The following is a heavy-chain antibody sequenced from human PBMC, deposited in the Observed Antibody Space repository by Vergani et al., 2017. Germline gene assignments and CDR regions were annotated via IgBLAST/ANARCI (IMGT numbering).Heavy chain of an antibody. D-gene: IGHD3-10*01. CDR1: GFTFSSYG. CDR2: ISYDGSNK. CDR3: AKVIGMVRGRFDY. J-gene: IGHJ4*02. V-gene: IGHV3-30*18. Sequence: VQLLESGGGVVQPGRSLRLSCAASGFTFSSYGMHWVRQAPGKGVEWVAVISYDGSNKYYADSVKGRFTISRDNSKNTLYLQMNSLRAEDTAVYYCAKVIGMVRGRFDYWGQGTLVTVSS.